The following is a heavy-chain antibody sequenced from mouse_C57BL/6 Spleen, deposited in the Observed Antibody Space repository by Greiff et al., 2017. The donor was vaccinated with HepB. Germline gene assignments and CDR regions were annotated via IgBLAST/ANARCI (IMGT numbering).Heavy chain of an antibody. CDR2: INPSSGYT. Sequence: QVHVKQSGAELAKPGASVKLSCKASGYTFTSYWMHWVKQRPGQGLEWIGYINPSSGYTKYNQKFKDKATLTADKSSSTAYMQLSSLTYEDSAVYYCARGYYKDAMDYWGQGTSVTVSS. D-gene: IGHD2-12*01. J-gene: IGHJ4*01. CDR1: GYTFTSYW. CDR3: ARGYYKDAMDY. V-gene: IGHV1-7*01.